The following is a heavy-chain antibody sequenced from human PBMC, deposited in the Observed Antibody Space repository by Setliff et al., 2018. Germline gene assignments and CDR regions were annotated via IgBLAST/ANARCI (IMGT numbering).Heavy chain of an antibody. CDR1: AHIFKGYG. J-gene: IGHJ4*02. Sequence: ASVKVSCKASAHIFKGYGISWVRQAPGQGLEWVGWISSYNDVTSYAQRFQGRVTLTTDTPTSTAYMELRSLTSDDTAVYYCARGQTLRHFDWPTAFDYWGLGTLVTVSS. D-gene: IGHD3-9*01. CDR3: ARGQTLRHFDWPTAFDY. CDR2: ISSYNDVT. V-gene: IGHV1-18*01.